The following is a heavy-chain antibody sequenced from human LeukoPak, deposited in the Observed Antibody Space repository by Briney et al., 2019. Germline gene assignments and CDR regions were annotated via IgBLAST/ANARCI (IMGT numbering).Heavy chain of an antibody. CDR1: GFTFSNAW. V-gene: IGHV3-15*07. CDR2: ILSKTSGGTT. CDR3: ADYYASGSYPP. J-gene: IGHJ5*02. D-gene: IGHD3-10*01. Sequence: GGSLRLSCAASGFTFSNAWMNWVRQAPGKGLEWVGRILSKTSGGTTDYATPVKGRFTISRDDSKNMLYLHMNSLQIEDTAVYYCADYYASGSYPPWGQGTLVTVSS.